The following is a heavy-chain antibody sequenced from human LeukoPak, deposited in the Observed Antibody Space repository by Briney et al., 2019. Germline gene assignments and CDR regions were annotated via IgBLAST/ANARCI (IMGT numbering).Heavy chain of an antibody. Sequence: GGSLRLSCAASGYTFSIYWMNWVRQAPGKGLEWVASIKHDGSETYYMESVQGRFTISRDNDMNFLYLQLSSLRAEDTAVYYCTRENSGSLSLEYWGQGTLVTVSS. CDR3: TRENSGSLSLEY. V-gene: IGHV3-7*01. CDR1: GYTFSIYW. CDR2: IKHDGSET. D-gene: IGHD1-26*01. J-gene: IGHJ4*02.